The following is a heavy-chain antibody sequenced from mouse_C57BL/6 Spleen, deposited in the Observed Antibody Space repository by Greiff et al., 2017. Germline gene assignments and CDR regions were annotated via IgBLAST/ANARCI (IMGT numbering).Heavy chain of an antibody. D-gene: IGHD2-1*01. CDR1: GYTFTDYY. Sequence: QVQLKESGAELVRPGASVKLSCKASGYTFTDYYINWVKQRPGQGLEWIARIYPGSGNTYYNEKFKGKATLTAEKSSSTAYMQLSSLTSEDSAVYFCASGSGNPAWFAYWGQGTLVTVSA. J-gene: IGHJ3*01. CDR2: IYPGSGNT. V-gene: IGHV1-76*01. CDR3: ASGSGNPAWFAY.